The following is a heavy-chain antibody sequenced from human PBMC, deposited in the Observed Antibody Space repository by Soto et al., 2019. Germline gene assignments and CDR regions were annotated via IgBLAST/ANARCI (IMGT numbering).Heavy chain of an antibody. CDR3: ATWDSSGWYGWFDP. Sequence: PGGSLRLSCAASGFTFSSYSMNWVRQAPGKGLEWVSSISSSSSYIYYADSVKGRFTISRDNAKNSLYLQMNSLRAEDTAVYYCATWDSSGWYGWFDPWGQGTLVTVSS. CDR1: GFTFSSYS. D-gene: IGHD6-19*01. J-gene: IGHJ5*02. CDR2: ISSSSSYI. V-gene: IGHV3-21*01.